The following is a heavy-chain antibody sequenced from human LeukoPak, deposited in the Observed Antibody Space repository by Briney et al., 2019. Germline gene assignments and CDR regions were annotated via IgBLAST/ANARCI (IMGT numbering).Heavy chain of an antibody. D-gene: IGHD3-10*01. Sequence: GGSLRLSSAASGVIFSNYWMHWVRKAPGKGLEWVSVIYSGGATYCTDSVKGRFTISRDNSKNTLYLQMNSLRAEDTAVYYCARGGYDSGSYYKGPLYYFDYWGQGTLVTVSS. CDR2: IYSGGAT. J-gene: IGHJ4*02. V-gene: IGHV3-53*01. CDR1: GVIFSNYW. CDR3: ARGGYDSGSYYKGPLYYFDY.